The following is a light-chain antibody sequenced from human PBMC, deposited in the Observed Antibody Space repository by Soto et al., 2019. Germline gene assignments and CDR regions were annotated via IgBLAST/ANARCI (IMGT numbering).Light chain of an antibody. J-gene: IGKJ2*02. V-gene: IGKV1-5*01. Sequence: DIQMTQSPSTLSASVGDRVTITCRASQSISSWLAWYQQKPGTAPKLLIYGASILESGVPSRFSGSGSGTEFTLTISSLQPEDFATYFCQQYQDYCTFGLGTKLEIK. CDR1: QSISSW. CDR3: QQYQDYCT. CDR2: GAS.